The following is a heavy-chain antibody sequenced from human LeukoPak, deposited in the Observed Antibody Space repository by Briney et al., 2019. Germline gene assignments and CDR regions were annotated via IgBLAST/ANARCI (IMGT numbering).Heavy chain of an antibody. Sequence: ASVKVSCKASGYNFTGYYLHWVRQAPGQGLEWVGWINFSSGRANYAQNFQGRVTMTRDTSSTTASMELRRLTSDDTAVYYCARENRPGYSGYDAPLGYWGQGTLVTVSS. V-gene: IGHV1-2*02. CDR3: ARENRPGYSGYDAPLGY. CDR2: INFSSGRA. J-gene: IGHJ4*02. CDR1: GYNFTGYY. D-gene: IGHD5-12*01.